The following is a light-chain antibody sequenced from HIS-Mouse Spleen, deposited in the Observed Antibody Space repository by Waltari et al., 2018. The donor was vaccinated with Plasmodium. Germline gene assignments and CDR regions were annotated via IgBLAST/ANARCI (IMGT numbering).Light chain of an antibody. CDR1: ALPKKY. Sequence: SYELTQPPSVSVSPGPTARITCSGAALPKKYAYWYQQKSGQATVLVIYEDSKRPSGIPERFSGSSSGTMATLTISGAQVEDEADYYCYSTDSSGNHRVFGGGTKLTVL. CDR3: YSTDSSGNHRV. J-gene: IGLJ3*02. CDR2: EDS. V-gene: IGLV3-10*01.